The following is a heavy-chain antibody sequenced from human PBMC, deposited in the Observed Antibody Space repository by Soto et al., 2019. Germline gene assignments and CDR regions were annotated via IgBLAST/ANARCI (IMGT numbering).Heavy chain of an antibody. J-gene: IGHJ3*01. Sequence: PSENLSLTSTVSGGSISSYYWSCIRQPPGKGLEWIGYIYYSGSTNYNPSLKSRVTISVDTSKNQFSLKLSSVTAADTAVYYCARRYGSAFDFWGQGTMVTVSS. CDR3: ARRYGSAFDF. CDR2: IYYSGST. V-gene: IGHV4-59*01. CDR1: GGSISSYY. D-gene: IGHD3-10*01.